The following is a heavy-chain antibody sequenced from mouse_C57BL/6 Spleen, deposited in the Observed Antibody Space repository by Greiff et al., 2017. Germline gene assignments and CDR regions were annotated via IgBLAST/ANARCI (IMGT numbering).Heavy chain of an antibody. D-gene: IGHD2-5*01. CDR1: GFTFSSYG. CDR3: ARHYSSNYVDAMDY. CDR2: ILSGGSYT. J-gene: IGHJ4*01. Sequence: EVKLMESGGDLVKPGGSLKLSCAASGFTFSSYGMSWVRQTPDKSLEWVATILSGGSYTYSPDSLKGRFTISRDNAKNTLYLQMSSLKSEDTAMYYCARHYSSNYVDAMDYWGQGTSVTVSS. V-gene: IGHV5-6*01.